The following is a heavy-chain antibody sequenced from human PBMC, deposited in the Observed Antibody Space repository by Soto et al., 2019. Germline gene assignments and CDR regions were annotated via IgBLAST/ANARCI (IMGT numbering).Heavy chain of an antibody. V-gene: IGHV3-11*03. J-gene: IGHJ4*02. CDR2: ISSSSTYT. D-gene: IGHD3-10*01. CDR3: ARGGPTPMAHTDFDY. CDR1: GFTFSDYY. Sequence: PGGSLRLSCAASGFTFSDYYMSWIRQAPGKGLEWISYISSSSTYTIHADSVEGRFTISRDNAKNSLYLQMHSLRAEDTAVYYCARGGPTPMAHTDFDYWGQGTLVTVSS.